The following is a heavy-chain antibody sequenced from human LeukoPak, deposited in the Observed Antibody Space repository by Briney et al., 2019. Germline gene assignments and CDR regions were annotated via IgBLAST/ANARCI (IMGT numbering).Heavy chain of an antibody. Sequence: GGSLRLSCAASGFTFSSYSMNWVRQAPGKGLEWVSSISSSSSYIYYADSVKGRFTISRDNSKNTLYLRMNSLRAEDTAVYYCAKHRGYSPDWFDPWGQGTLVTVSS. CDR3: AKHRGYSPDWFDP. V-gene: IGHV3-21*04. J-gene: IGHJ5*02. D-gene: IGHD5-18*01. CDR2: ISSSSSYI. CDR1: GFTFSSYS.